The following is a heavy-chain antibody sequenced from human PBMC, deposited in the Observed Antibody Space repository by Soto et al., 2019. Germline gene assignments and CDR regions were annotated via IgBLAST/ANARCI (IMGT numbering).Heavy chain of an antibody. V-gene: IGHV2-26*01. Sequence: QVTLKESGPVLVKPTETLTLTCTVSGFSLSKARMGVSWIRQPPGKALEWLAHIFWNDERSYNPSLKSRLTTSRDTSKRQVVLTMTNVDPVDTGTYFCARALREGLPIYYFDSWGQGTLVTVSS. D-gene: IGHD1-26*01. CDR1: GFSLSKARMG. CDR2: IFWNDER. J-gene: IGHJ4*02. CDR3: ARALREGLPIYYFDS.